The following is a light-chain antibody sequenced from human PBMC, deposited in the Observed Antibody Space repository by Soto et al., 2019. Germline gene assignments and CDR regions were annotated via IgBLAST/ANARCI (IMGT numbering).Light chain of an antibody. CDR2: GAS. CDR1: QSVSSSY. Sequence: EIVLTQSPGTLSLSPGERATLSCRASQSVSSSYLAWYQQKPGQAPRLLIYGASSRATGIPDRFSGSGSGTDFTLAISRREPEDFAVYYCQQYGSSPPYTFGQGTKLEMK. CDR3: QQYGSSPPYT. J-gene: IGKJ2*01. V-gene: IGKV3-20*01.